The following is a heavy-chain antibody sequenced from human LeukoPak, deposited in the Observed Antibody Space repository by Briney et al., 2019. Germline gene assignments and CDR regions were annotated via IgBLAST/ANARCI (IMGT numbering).Heavy chain of an antibody. Sequence: SETLSLTCAVYGGSFSGYYWSWIRQPQGKGLERIGEINHSGSTNYNPSLKSRVTISVDTSKNQFSLKLSSVTAADTAVYYCARGSLRFQRLPFDPWGQGTLVTVSS. D-gene: IGHD2/OR15-2a*01. J-gene: IGHJ5*02. CDR1: GGSFSGYY. V-gene: IGHV4-34*01. CDR2: INHSGST. CDR3: ARGSLRFQRLPFDP.